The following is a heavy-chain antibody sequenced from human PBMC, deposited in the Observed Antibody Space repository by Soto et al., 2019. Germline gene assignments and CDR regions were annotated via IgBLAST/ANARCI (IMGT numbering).Heavy chain of an antibody. D-gene: IGHD6-19*01. Sequence: QITLKESGPTLVKPTQTLTLTCTFSGFSLSTSGMGVGWIRQPPGKALEWLALIYWDDDKRYSPSLKSRLTITKDTSKNQVVLTMTIVDPVDTATYYCAHRIKSIAVAAYFDYWGQGTLVTVSS. CDR1: GFSLSTSGMG. V-gene: IGHV2-5*02. CDR2: IYWDDDK. CDR3: AHRIKSIAVAAYFDY. J-gene: IGHJ4*02.